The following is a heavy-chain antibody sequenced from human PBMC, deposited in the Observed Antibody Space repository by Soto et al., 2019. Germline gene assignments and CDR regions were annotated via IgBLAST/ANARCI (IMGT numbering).Heavy chain of an antibody. CDR1: GGTFSSYA. CDR2: IIPIFGTA. J-gene: IGHJ4*02. Sequence: QVQLVQSGAEVKKPGSSVKVSCKASGGTFSSYAISWVRQAPGQGLEWMGGIIPIFGTANYAQKFQGRVTITADESTSTAYMELSSLRSEDTAVYYCASPRISGCPASAVGYFDYWGQGTLVTVSS. V-gene: IGHV1-69*01. CDR3: ASPRISGCPASAVGYFDY. D-gene: IGHD6-19*01.